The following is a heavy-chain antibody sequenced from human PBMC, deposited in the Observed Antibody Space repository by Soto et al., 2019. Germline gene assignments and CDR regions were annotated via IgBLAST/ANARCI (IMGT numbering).Heavy chain of an antibody. J-gene: IGHJ4*02. Sequence: QVQLVQSGAEVKKPGSSVKVSCKASGGTFSSYAISWVRQAPGQGLEWMGGIIPIFGTANYEQKFQGRVTITADESTSTAYMELSSLRSEDTAVYYCARGPSYSYCSGGSCYSDYWGQGTLVTVSS. D-gene: IGHD2-15*01. CDR1: GGTFSSYA. V-gene: IGHV1-69*01. CDR3: ARGPSYSYCSGGSCYSDY. CDR2: IIPIFGTA.